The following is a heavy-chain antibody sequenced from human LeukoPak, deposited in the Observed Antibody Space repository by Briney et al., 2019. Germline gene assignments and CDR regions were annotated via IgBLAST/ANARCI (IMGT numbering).Heavy chain of an antibody. CDR1: GGSISSSSYY. Sequence: SETLSLTCTVSGGSISSSSYYWGWIRQPPGNGLEWIGSIYYSGSTYYNPSLKSRVTISVDTSKNQFSLKLSSVTAADTAVYYCARDGRFPPEVLPRYFDYWGQGTLVTVSS. J-gene: IGHJ4*02. V-gene: IGHV4-39*02. CDR3: ARDGRFPPEVLPRYFDY. CDR2: IYYSGST. D-gene: IGHD1-26*01.